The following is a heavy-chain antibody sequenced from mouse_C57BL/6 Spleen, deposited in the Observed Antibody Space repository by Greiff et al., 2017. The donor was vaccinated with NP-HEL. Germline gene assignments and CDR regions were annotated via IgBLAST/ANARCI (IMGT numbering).Heavy chain of an antibody. CDR1: GYSFTGYF. V-gene: IGHV1-20*01. D-gene: IGHD2-1*01. CDR3: ARDYGNYGYFDY. Sequence: EVQLQQSGPELVKPGDSVKISCKASGYSFTGYFMNWVMQSHGKSLEWIGRINPYNGDTFYNQKFKGKATLTVDKSSSTAHMELRSLTSEDSAVYYCARDYGNYGYFDYWGQGTTLTVSS. J-gene: IGHJ2*01. CDR2: INPYNGDT.